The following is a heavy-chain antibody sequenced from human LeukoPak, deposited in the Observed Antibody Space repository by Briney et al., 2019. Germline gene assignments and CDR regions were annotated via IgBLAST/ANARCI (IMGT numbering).Heavy chain of an antibody. D-gene: IGHD1-26*01. CDR1: GYTFTSYY. V-gene: IGHV1-46*01. J-gene: IGHJ6*03. CDR2: INPSGGST. CDR3: ARRGSSKWGYYYYYYMDV. Sequence: ASVKVSCKASGYTFTSYYMHWVRQAPGQGLEWMGIINPSGGSTSYAQKFQGRVTMTRDMSTSTVYMELSSLRSEDTAVYYCARRGSSKWGYYYYYYMDVWGKGTTVTVSS.